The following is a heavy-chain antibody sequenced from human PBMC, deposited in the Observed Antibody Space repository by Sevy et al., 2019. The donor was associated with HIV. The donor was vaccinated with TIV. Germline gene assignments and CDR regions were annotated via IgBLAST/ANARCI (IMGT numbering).Heavy chain of an antibody. CDR3: ATGREYYEGNSGYFDY. J-gene: IGHJ4*02. Sequence: ASVKVSCKLSGYTLTQLSMHWVRQAPGKGLEWLGSFDPEDGERIYAQKFQGRFTMTEEKSTDKAYMELSSLRSEDTAIYYCATGREYYEGNSGYFDYWGQGTLVTVSS. CDR2: FDPEDGER. CDR1: GYTLTQLS. D-gene: IGHD3-3*01. V-gene: IGHV1-24*01.